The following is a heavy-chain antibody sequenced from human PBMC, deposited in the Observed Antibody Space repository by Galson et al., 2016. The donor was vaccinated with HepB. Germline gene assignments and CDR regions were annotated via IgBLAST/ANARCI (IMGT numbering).Heavy chain of an antibody. D-gene: IGHD4-17*01. CDR2: ISDSGDIT. Sequence: SLRLSCAASGFTFSSYAMAWVRQAPGQGLESVLDISDSGDITYYADSVKGWFTISRDNSKNMLYLQMHSLTAADTAIYFCAKAEAYGDYLDSWGQGTLVTVSS. CDR3: AKAEAYGDYLDS. J-gene: IGHJ4*02. CDR1: GFTFSSYA. V-gene: IGHV3-23*01.